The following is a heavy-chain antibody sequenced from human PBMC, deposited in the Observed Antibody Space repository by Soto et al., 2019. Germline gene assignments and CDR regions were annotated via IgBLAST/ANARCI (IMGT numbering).Heavy chain of an antibody. V-gene: IGHV4-39*02. CDR2: IDYRGNT. CDR3: ARETVATGIGY. Sequence: QLQLQESGPGLVKPSETLSLTCIVSGGSISTTSHYWVWIRQSPGKGLEWIGNIDYRGNTHYNSPFKSRITMSLDMSKKLFSLKLSSVTAADTALYYCARETVATGIGYWGQGILVSVSS. CDR1: GGSISTTSHY. D-gene: IGHD2-21*02. J-gene: IGHJ4*02.